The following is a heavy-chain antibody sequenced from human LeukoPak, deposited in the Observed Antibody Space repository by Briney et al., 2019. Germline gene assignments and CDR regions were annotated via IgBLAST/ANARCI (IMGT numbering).Heavy chain of an antibody. V-gene: IGHV1-2*02. CDR1: GYTFTGYY. J-gene: IGHJ4*02. CDR3: ARLRYHVAAGDFDY. D-gene: IGHD6-13*01. Sequence: GSSVKVSCKASGYTFTGYYMHWVRQAPGQGLEWMGWINPNSGGTNYAQKFQGRVTMTRDTSISTAYMELSRLRSDDTAVYYCARLRYHVAAGDFDYWGQGTLVTVSS. CDR2: INPNSGGT.